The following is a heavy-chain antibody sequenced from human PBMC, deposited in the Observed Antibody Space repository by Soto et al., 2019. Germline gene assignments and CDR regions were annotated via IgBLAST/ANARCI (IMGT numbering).Heavy chain of an antibody. Sequence: GASVKVSCKASGYTFTSYAIHWVRQAPGQRLEWMGWINAGNGNRKYSQKFQGRFTLSRDNSKNTLYLQMNNLRGEDTAVYYCARDGGSHTAVAGTQYYGMDVWGQGTTVTVSS. V-gene: IGHV1-3*01. CDR3: ARDGGSHTAVAGTQYYGMDV. J-gene: IGHJ6*02. CDR2: INAGNGNR. CDR1: GYTFTSYA. D-gene: IGHD6-19*01.